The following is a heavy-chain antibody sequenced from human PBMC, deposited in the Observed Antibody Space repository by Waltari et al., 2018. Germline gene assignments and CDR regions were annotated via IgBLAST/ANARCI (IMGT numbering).Heavy chain of an antibody. J-gene: IGHJ4*02. D-gene: IGHD3-22*01. CDR1: GYTFNNYG. CDR2: SSGYNGDT. Sequence: QVQLVQSGAEVKKPGASVKVSCKASGYTFNNYGVAWVRQAPGQGLEWMGWSSGYNGDTKFAQKFQDSLTMTTDTATDTAYMELRSLRSDDTAVYYCARLYDNSYYNYASDYWGQGTLVTVSS. V-gene: IGHV1-18*01. CDR3: ARLYDNSYYNYASDY.